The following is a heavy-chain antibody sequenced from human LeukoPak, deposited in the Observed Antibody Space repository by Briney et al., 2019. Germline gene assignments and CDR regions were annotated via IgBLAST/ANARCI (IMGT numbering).Heavy chain of an antibody. CDR3: ARDNQRMSTIIQFDY. CDR2: INPKSGGT. D-gene: IGHD5-24*01. Sequence: ASVKVSCKASGYTFTSYYMHWVRQAPGQGLEWMGWINPKSGGTNYAQKFQGRVTMTRDTSISTAYMDLSSLRSDDTAIFYCARDNQRMSTIIQFDYWGQGTLVTVSS. CDR1: GYTFTSYY. J-gene: IGHJ4*02. V-gene: IGHV1-2*02.